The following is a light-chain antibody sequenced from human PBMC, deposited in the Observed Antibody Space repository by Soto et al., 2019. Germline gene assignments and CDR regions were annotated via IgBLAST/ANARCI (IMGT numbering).Light chain of an antibody. Sequence: QSVLTQPPSVSGAPGQRVTISCTGSSSNIGAVYDVHWYQQLPGTAPKLLIYGNSNRPSGVPDRFSGSKSGTSASLAITGLQADDEADYYCQSYDSSLSVVFGGGTKLTVL. CDR2: GNS. CDR3: QSYDSSLSVV. V-gene: IGLV1-40*01. CDR1: SSNIGAVYD. J-gene: IGLJ2*01.